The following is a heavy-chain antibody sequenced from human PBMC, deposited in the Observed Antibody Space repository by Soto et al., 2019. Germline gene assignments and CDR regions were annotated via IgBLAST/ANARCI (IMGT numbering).Heavy chain of an antibody. V-gene: IGHV3-66*01. CDR1: GYTVCSNY. CDR2: IYSGGST. Sequence: PGGSTRLSCAASGYTVCSNYMSWVRQAPGKGLEWVSVIYSGGSTYYADSVKGRFTISRDNSKNTLYLQMNSLRAEDTAVYYCARDLTGITPLFDYWGQGTLVTVSS. J-gene: IGHJ4*02. CDR3: ARDLTGITPLFDY. D-gene: IGHD1-20*01.